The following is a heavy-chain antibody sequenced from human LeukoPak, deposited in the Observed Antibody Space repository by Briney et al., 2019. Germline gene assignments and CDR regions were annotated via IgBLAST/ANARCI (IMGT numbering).Heavy chain of an antibody. D-gene: IGHD3-16*02. CDR3: ARGKNDYVWGSYRYRAFDI. J-gene: IGHJ3*02. CDR2: IYYSGST. V-gene: IGHV4-59*12. CDR1: GGSISSYY. Sequence: SETLSLTCTVSGGSISSYYWSWIRQPPGKGLEWIGYIYYSGSTNYNPSLKSRVTISVDTSKNQFSLKLSSVTAADTAVYYCARGKNDYVWGSYRYRAFDIWGQGTMVTVSS.